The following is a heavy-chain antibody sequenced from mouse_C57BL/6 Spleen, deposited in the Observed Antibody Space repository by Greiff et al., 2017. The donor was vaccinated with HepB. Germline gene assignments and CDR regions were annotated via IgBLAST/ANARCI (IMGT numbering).Heavy chain of an antibody. CDR2: ISSGSSTI. Sequence: EVKLVESGGGLVKPGGSLKLSCAASGFTFSDYGMHWVRQAPEKGLEWVAYISSGSSTIYYADTVKGRFTISRDNAKNTLFLQMTSLRSEDTAMYYCARRRGEGWFAYWGQGTLVTVSA. CDR3: ARRRGEGWFAY. V-gene: IGHV5-17*01. CDR1: GFTFSDYG. J-gene: IGHJ3*01.